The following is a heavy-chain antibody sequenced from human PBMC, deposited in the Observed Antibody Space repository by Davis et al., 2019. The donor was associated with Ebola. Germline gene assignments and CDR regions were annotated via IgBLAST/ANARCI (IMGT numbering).Heavy chain of an antibody. D-gene: IGHD3-3*01. CDR2: INHSGST. Sequence: SETLSLTCTVSGGSISSSSYYWSWIRQPPGKGLEWIGEINHSGSTNYNPSLKSRVTISVDTPKNQFSLKLSSVTAADTAVYYCARGLRGVVTPRFDPWGQGTLVTVSS. CDR1: GGSISSSSYY. V-gene: IGHV4-39*07. J-gene: IGHJ5*02. CDR3: ARGLRGVVTPRFDP.